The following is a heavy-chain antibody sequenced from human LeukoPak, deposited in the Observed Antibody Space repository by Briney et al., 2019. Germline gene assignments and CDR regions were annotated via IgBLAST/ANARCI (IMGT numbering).Heavy chain of an antibody. CDR2: INPNSGGT. CDR3: ARSSRIVVVVAARGAFDP. CDR1: GYTFTGYY. V-gene: IGHV1-2*02. Sequence: ASVKVSCKASGYTFTGYYMHWVRQARGQGLEWMGWINPNSGGTNYAQKFQGRVTMTRDTSISTAYMELSRLRSDDTAVYYCARSSRIVVVVAARGAFDPWGQGTLVTVSS. D-gene: IGHD2-15*01. J-gene: IGHJ5*02.